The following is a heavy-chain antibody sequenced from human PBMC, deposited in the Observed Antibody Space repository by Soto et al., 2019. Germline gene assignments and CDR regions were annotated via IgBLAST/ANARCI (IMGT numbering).Heavy chain of an antibody. CDR1: GFTFSDYY. Sequence: GGSLRLSCAASGFTFSDYYMSWIRQAPGKGLEWVSYISSSGSTIYYADSLKGRFTISRDKAKNSLYLKMNSLRAEDTAVYYCARGVLVVASTRALDYYYYMDVWGKGTTVTVSS. J-gene: IGHJ6*03. CDR2: ISSSGSTI. D-gene: IGHD2-15*01. V-gene: IGHV3-11*01. CDR3: ARGVLVVASTRALDYYYYMDV.